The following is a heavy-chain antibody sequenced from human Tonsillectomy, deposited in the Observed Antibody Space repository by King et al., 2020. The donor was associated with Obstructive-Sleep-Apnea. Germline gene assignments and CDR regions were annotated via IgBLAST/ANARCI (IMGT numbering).Heavy chain of an antibody. CDR2: INRSGNT. CDR1: GGSFGGFY. D-gene: IGHD3-3*01. Sequence: VQLQQWGAGLLKPSETLSLTCAVYGGSFGGFYWHWIRQPPGKGLECIGEINRSGNTDYTPSLKSRVTISLDTSKNQFSLRLNSVTAADTAVYYCARSGSDAFDVWGQGTTVTVSS. V-gene: IGHV4-34*01. J-gene: IGHJ3*01. CDR3: ARSGSDAFDV.